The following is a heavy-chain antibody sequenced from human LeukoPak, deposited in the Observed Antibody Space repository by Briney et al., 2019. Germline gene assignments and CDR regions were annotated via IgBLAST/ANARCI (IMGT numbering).Heavy chain of an antibody. CDR1: GFTFGGYG. D-gene: IGHD1-14*01. CDR2: IAYDGSRS. V-gene: IGHV3-33*01. CDR3: TRYNNDHFDY. J-gene: IGHJ4*02. Sequence: GGSLRLSCAGSGFTFGGYGMHWFRQTPGKGLEWVAVIAYDGSRSFYADSVKGRFTISRDNSKNTMSVQMDDLRAEDTAVYYCTRYNNDHFDYWGQGTLVTVSS.